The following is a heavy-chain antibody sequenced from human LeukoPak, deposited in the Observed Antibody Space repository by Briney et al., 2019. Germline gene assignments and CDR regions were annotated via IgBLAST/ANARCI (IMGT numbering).Heavy chain of an antibody. V-gene: IGHV3-9*01. CDR2: ISWNSGSI. CDR3: AKGSRSSRGSFDY. J-gene: IGHJ4*02. CDR1: GFTFDDYA. Sequence: GRSLRLSCAASGFTFDDYAMHWVRQAPGKGLEGVSGISWNSGSIGYADSVKGRFTISRDNAKNSLYLQMNSLRAGDTALYYCAKGSRSSRGSFDYWGQGTLVTVSS. D-gene: IGHD6-13*01.